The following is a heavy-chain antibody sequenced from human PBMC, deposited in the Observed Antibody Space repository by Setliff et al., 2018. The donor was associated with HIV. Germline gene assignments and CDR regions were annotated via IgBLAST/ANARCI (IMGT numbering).Heavy chain of an antibody. Sequence: SCKASGGTFSSYAMSWVRQAPGKGLEWVSAISGSGGRTYYADSVKGRVTISRDNSKNTLYLQMNSLRAEDTAVYYCAKDPAVWSGYYHDYWGQGTLVTVSS. CDR1: GGTFSSYA. J-gene: IGHJ4*02. CDR2: ISGSGGRT. D-gene: IGHD3-3*01. CDR3: AKDPAVWSGYYHDY. V-gene: IGHV3-23*01.